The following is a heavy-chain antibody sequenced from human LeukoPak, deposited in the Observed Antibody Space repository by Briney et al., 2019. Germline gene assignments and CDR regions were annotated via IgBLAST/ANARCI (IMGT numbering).Heavy chain of an antibody. J-gene: IGHJ4*02. CDR2: IKSKTDGGTT. Sequence: PGGSLRLSCAASGFTFSNAWMSWVRQAPGKGPEWVGRIKSKTDGGTTDYAAPVKGRFTISRDDSKNTLYLQMNSLKTEDTAVYYCTTSDYYDSKGDYWGQGTLVTVSS. CDR3: TTSDYYDSKGDY. CDR1: GFTFSNAW. V-gene: IGHV3-15*01. D-gene: IGHD3-22*01.